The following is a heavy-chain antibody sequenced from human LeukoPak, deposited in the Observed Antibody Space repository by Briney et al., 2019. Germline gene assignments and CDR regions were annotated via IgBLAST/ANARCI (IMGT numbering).Heavy chain of an antibody. CDR3: TKVLSASSWSYFDY. CDR2: ISDSSAGDST. V-gene: IGHV3-23*01. Sequence: GGSLRLSCAASGFTFTSYAMSWVRQTPGKGLEWVSFISDSSAGDSTYYADSVRGRFTISRDSSKSTLYLQMNSLRAEDTAVYYCTKVLSASSWSYFDYWGQGTLVTVSS. J-gene: IGHJ4*02. D-gene: IGHD6-13*01. CDR1: GFTFTSYA.